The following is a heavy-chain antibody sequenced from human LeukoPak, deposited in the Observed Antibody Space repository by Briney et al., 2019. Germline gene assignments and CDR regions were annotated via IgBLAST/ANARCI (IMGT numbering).Heavy chain of an antibody. J-gene: IGHJ4*02. V-gene: IGHV1-46*03. CDR1: GYTITGYC. D-gene: IGHD5-18*01. CDR3: VSDYTAMFTGCDY. Sequence: ASVKVSCKASGYTITGYCVHWVRQAPGQGLEWMGVIRPDSSAQTFQGRVTLTRDTSTSTVYMELSSLRSEDSAIYYCVSDYTAMFTGCDYWGQGTPVTVSS. CDR2: IRPD.